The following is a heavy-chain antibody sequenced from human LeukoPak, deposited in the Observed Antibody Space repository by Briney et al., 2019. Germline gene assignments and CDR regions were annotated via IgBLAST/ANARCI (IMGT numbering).Heavy chain of an antibody. CDR2: INPNSGGT. J-gene: IGHJ4*02. CDR1: GYTFTDYF. V-gene: IGHV1-2*02. Sequence: ASVKVSCKASGYTFTDYFMQWVRHAPGQGLEWMGWINPNSGGTSYAQKFQGRVTMTRDTSISTVYMELSRLRSDDTAVYYCARDYELGTAGTAYEYFDYWGQGTLVTVPS. CDR3: ARDYELGTAGTAYEYFDY. D-gene: IGHD1-1*01.